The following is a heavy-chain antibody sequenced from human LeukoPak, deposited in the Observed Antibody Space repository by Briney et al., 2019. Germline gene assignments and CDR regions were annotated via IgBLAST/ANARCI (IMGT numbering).Heavy chain of an antibody. CDR2: IYTDGST. CDR3: AITGESSNWFLYFDY. D-gene: IGHD3-16*01. V-gene: IGHV3-53*01. CDR1: EFTVSSHY. J-gene: IGHJ4*02. Sequence: PGGSLRLSCAASEFTVSSHYMSWVRQAPGKGLEWVSVIYTDGSTFYADSGKGRFTISRDNSKNTLYLQMNSLRAEDTAVYYCAITGESSNWFLYFDYWGQGTLVTVSS.